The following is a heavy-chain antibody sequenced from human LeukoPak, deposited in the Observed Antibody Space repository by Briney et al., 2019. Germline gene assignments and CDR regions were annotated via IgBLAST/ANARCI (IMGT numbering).Heavy chain of an antibody. D-gene: IGHD6-19*01. V-gene: IGHV4-39*01. CDR2: IYYSGST. Sequence: SETLSLTCTVSGGSISSSSYYWGWIRQPPGKGLEWIGSIYYSGSTYYNPSLKSRVTISVDTSKNRFSLKLSSVTAADTAVYYCARGSSGWSYYFDYWGRGTLVTVSS. J-gene: IGHJ4*02. CDR1: GGSISSSSYY. CDR3: ARGSSGWSYYFDY.